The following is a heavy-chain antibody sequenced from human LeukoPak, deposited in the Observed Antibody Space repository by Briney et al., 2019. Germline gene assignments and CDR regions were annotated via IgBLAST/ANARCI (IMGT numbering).Heavy chain of an antibody. D-gene: IGHD1-26*01. CDR3: ARVRRELLYYYYYYMDV. Sequence: KPSETLSLTCTVSGGSISSYYWSWIRQPAGKGLEWIGRIYTSGSTNYNPSLKSRVTMSVDKSKNQFSLKLSSVTAADTAVYYCARVRRELLYYYYYYMDVWGKGTTVTVSS. J-gene: IGHJ6*03. V-gene: IGHV4-4*07. CDR2: IYTSGST. CDR1: GGSISSYY.